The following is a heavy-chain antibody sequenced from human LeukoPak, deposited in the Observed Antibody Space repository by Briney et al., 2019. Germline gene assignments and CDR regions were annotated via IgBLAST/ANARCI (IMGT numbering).Heavy chain of an antibody. V-gene: IGHV1-18*01. J-gene: IGHJ4*02. CDR1: GYTFTSYG. D-gene: IGHD3-10*01. CDR3: ARGQLLWFGESAGYFDY. CDR2: ISAYNGNT. Sequence: ASVKLSCKASGYTFTSYGISWVRQAPGQGLEWMGWISAYNGNTNYAQKLQGRFTMTTDTSTSTAYMQMRSLRSDDTAVYYCARGQLLWFGESAGYFDYWGQGTLVTVSS.